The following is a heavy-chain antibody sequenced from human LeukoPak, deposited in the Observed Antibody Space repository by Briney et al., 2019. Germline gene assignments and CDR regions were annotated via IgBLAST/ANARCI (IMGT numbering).Heavy chain of an antibody. CDR1: GGSISSYY. Sequence: PSETLSLTCTVSGGSISSYYWSWIRQPPGKGLEWIGYISYSGSTNYNPSLKSRVTISVDTSKNQFSLKLSSVTAEDTAVYYCARDGDFWSGTYYFDYWGQGTLVTVSS. V-gene: IGHV4-59*12. CDR3: ARDGDFWSGTYYFDY. J-gene: IGHJ4*02. CDR2: ISYSGST. D-gene: IGHD3-3*01.